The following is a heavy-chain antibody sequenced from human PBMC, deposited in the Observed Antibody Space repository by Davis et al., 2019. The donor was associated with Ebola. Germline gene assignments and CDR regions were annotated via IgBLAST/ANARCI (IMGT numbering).Heavy chain of an antibody. D-gene: IGHD3-22*01. CDR3: TIDSSGYYSYADY. J-gene: IGHJ4*02. CDR2: IRSKANSYAT. CDR1: GYTFTSYY. Sequence: KVSCKASGYTFTSYYMHWVRQASGKGLEWVGRIRSKANSYATAYAASVKGRFTISRDDSKNTAYLQMNSLKTEDTAVYYCTIDSSGYYSYADYWGQGTLVTVSS. V-gene: IGHV3-73*01.